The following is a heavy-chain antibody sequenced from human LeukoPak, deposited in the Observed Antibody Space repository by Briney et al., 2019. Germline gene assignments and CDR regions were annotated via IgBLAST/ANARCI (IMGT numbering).Heavy chain of an antibody. J-gene: IGHJ4*02. CDR2: ISWNSGSI. CDR3: AKPPVGNGYYYDY. D-gene: IGHD3-22*01. CDR1: GFTFDDYA. V-gene: IGHV3-9*01. Sequence: PGGSLRLSCAASGFTFDDYAMHWVRQAPGKGLEWVSGISWNSGSIGYADSVKGRFTISRDNAKNSLYLQMNGLRAEDTAVYCCAKPPVGNGYYYDYWGQGTLVTVSS.